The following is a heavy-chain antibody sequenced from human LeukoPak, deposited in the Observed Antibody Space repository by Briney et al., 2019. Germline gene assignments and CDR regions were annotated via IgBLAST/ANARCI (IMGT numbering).Heavy chain of an antibody. J-gene: IGHJ6*03. V-gene: IGHV1-69*05. CDR1: GGTFSSYA. D-gene: IGHD3-3*01. Sequence: ASVKVSCKASGGTFSSYAISWVRQAPGQGLEWMGGIIPIFGTANYAQKFQGRVTITTDESTSTAYMELSSLRSEDTAVYDCARAHRYYDFWSGYYYYYYYYMDVWGKGTTVTVSS. CDR2: IIPIFGTA. CDR3: ARAHRYYDFWSGYYYYYYYYMDV.